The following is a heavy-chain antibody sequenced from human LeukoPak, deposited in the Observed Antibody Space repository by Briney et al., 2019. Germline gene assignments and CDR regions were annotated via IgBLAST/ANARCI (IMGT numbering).Heavy chain of an antibody. CDR2: IHHSGST. CDR1: GGSFNDYY. V-gene: IGHV4-34*01. D-gene: IGHD2-2*02. Sequence: SETLSLTCAVYGGSFNDYYWSWIRQSPGTGLEWIGEIHHSGSTNYNSSLESRVIMSIDTSNNQFSLKLTSVTAADTAVYYCASHKYPVQAFDVWGQGTMVTVSS. CDR3: ASHKYPVQAFDV. J-gene: IGHJ3*01.